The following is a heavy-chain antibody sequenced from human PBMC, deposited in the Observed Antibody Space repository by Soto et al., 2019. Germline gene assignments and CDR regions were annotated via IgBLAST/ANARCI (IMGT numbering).Heavy chain of an antibody. CDR2: IIPIFGTA. V-gene: IGHV1-69*12. Sequence: QVQLVQSGAEVKKPGSSVKVSCKASGGTFSSYAISWVRQAPGQGLEWMGGIIPIFGTANYAQKFQGRVTITADESTSTAYMELSSLRSEDTAVYYCARESGAGRIIAVAGLFDYWGQGTLVTVSS. CDR1: GGTFSSYA. D-gene: IGHD6-19*01. J-gene: IGHJ4*02. CDR3: ARESGAGRIIAVAGLFDY.